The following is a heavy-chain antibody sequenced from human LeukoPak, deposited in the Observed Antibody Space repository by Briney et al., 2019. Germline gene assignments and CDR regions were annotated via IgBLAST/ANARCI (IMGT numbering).Heavy chain of an antibody. V-gene: IGHV4-34*01. J-gene: IGHJ4*02. Sequence: SETLSLTCAVYGGSFSGYYWSWIRQPPGKGLEWIGEINHSGNTNYNPSLKSRVTISVDTSKNQFSLKLSSVTAADTAVYYCARVAITYSSGWYPRDYWGQGTLVTVSS. D-gene: IGHD6-19*01. CDR2: INHSGNT. CDR1: GGSFSGYY. CDR3: ARVAITYSSGWYPRDY.